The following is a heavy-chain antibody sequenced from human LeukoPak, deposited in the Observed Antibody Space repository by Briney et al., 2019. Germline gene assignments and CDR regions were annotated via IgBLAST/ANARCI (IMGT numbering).Heavy chain of an antibody. J-gene: IGHJ5*02. CDR2: IYPGDSDT. Sequence: GESLKISCKGSGYSFTSYWIGWVRQMPGKGLEWMGIIYPGDSDTRYSPSFQGQVTISADKSISTAYLQWSSLKASDTAIYYCARRGYCSSTSCSNWFDPWGQGTLVTVSS. D-gene: IGHD2-2*01. CDR1: GYSFTSYW. CDR3: ARRGYCSSTSCSNWFDP. V-gene: IGHV5-51*01.